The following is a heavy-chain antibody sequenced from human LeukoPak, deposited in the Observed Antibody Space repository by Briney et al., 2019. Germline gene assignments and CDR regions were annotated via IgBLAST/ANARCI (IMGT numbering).Heavy chain of an antibody. CDR1: GFTVSSNY. CDR3: AKVRPRVGAEYYFDY. Sequence: GGSLRLSCAASGFTVSSNYMSWVRQAPGKGLEWVSVIYSGGSTYYADSVKGRFTISRDNSKNTLYLQMNSLRAEDTAVYYCAKVRPRVGAEYYFDYWGQGTLVTVSS. D-gene: IGHD1-26*01. V-gene: IGHV3-53*01. J-gene: IGHJ4*02. CDR2: IYSGGST.